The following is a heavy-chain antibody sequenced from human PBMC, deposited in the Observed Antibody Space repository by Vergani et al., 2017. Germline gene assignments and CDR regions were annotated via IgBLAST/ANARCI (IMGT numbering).Heavy chain of an antibody. D-gene: IGHD3-10*01. V-gene: IGHV4-59*01. CDR2: IYYSGST. CDR3: ARAPGKGMKYAFDI. Sequence: QVQLQESGPGLVKPSETLSLTCTVSGGSISSYYWSWIRQPPGKGLEWIGYIYYSGSTNYNPSLKSRVTISVDTSKNQFSLKLSSVTAAATAVYYCARAPGKGMKYAFDIGGQGTMVTVSS. J-gene: IGHJ3*02. CDR1: GGSISSYY.